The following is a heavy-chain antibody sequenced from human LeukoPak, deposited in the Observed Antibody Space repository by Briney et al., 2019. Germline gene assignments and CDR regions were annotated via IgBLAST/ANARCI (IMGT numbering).Heavy chain of an antibody. CDR2: ISGSGGST. CDR1: GFTFNTYA. Sequence: GGSLRLSCAASGFTFNTYAMSWVRQAPGKGLEWVSAISGSGGSTYYADSVKGRFTISRDNSKNTLYLQMNSLRAEDTAVYYCAKDRHPGSGSYYPDYWGQGTLVTVSS. CDR3: AKDRHPGSGSYYPDY. J-gene: IGHJ4*02. D-gene: IGHD3-10*01. V-gene: IGHV3-23*01.